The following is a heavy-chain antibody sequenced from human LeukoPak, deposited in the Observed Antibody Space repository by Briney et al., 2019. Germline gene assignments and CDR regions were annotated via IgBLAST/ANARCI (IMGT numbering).Heavy chain of an antibody. CDR3: ARGLPRYYYYMDV. Sequence: ASATVSCKASGYTFTGYYMHWVRHAPGQGLEWMGWINPNSGGTNYAQKFQGRVTMTRDTSISTAYMELSRLRSDDTAVYYCARGLPRYYYYMDVWGKGTTVTVSS. CDR1: GYTFTGYY. D-gene: IGHD5/OR15-5a*01. V-gene: IGHV1-2*02. CDR2: INPNSGGT. J-gene: IGHJ6*03.